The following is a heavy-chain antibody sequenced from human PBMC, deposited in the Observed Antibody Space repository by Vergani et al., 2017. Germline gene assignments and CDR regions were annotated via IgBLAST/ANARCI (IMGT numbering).Heavy chain of an antibody. J-gene: IGHJ6*02. CDR1: GFTFGDYA. Sequence: EVQLVESGGGLVQPGRSLRLSCTASGFTFGDYAMSWFRQAPGKGLEWVGFIRSKAYGGTTEYAASVKGRFTISRDDSKSIAYLQMNSLKTEDTAVYYCTRDRRAEDTIFGVVIINYYYGRDVWGQGTTVTVSS. D-gene: IGHD3-3*01. CDR3: TRDRRAEDTIFGVVIINYYYGRDV. CDR2: IRSKAYGGTT. V-gene: IGHV3-49*03.